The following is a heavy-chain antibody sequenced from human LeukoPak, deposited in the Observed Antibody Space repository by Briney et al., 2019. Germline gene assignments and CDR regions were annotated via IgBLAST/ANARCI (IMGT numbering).Heavy chain of an antibody. D-gene: IGHD3-22*01. V-gene: IGHV4-39*01. CDR3: ARHKGKYYDSSGYYYFDY. CDR1: GGSISSSSYY. J-gene: IGHJ4*02. CDR2: IYYSGST. Sequence: SETLSLTCTVSGGSISSSSYYWGWIRQPPGKGLEWIGSIYYSGSTYYNPSLKSRVTISVDTSKNQISLKLSSVTAADTAVYYCARHKGKYYDSSGYYYFDYWGQGTLVTVSS.